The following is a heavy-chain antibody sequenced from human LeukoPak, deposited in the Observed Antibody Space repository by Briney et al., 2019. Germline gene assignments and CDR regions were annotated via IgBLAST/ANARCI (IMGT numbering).Heavy chain of an antibody. Sequence: PSETLSLTCAVYGGSFSGYYWTWIRQTPGKGLEWIGSIYYSGSTYYNPSLKSRVTISVDTSKNQFSLKLSSVTAADTAMYYCARDGYNPIDYWGQGTLVTVSS. CDR3: ARDGYNPIDY. J-gene: IGHJ4*02. V-gene: IGHV4-34*01. CDR2: IYYSGST. CDR1: GGSFSGYY. D-gene: IGHD5-24*01.